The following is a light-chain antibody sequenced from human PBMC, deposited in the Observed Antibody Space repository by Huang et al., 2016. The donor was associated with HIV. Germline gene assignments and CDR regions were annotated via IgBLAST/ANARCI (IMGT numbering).Light chain of an antibody. J-gene: IGKJ2*01. V-gene: IGKV2-28*01. CDR1: QSLLDNNGSKY. CDR3: MQSLQAPYT. CDR2: LGS. Sequence: DIVMTQSPLSLPVSPGEPASISCRSSQSLLDNNGSKYLDWYLLKSGQSPQLLIYLGSNRASGVPDRFSGSGSGTDFTLKITRVEAEDVGIYYCMQSLQAPYTFGQGTKLEIK.